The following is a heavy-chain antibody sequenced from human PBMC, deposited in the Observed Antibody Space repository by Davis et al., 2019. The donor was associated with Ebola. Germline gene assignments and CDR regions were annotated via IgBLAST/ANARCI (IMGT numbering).Heavy chain of an antibody. D-gene: IGHD2-15*01. Sequence: ASVKVSCKASGYTFTSYYMHWVRQAPGQGLEWMGIINPSGGSTSYAQKFQGRVTMTRDTSTSTVYMELSSLRSEDTAVYYCAKDPQAIAAKKSPEYFQHWGQGTLVTVSS. CDR3: AKDPQAIAAKKSPEYFQH. CDR2: INPSGGST. V-gene: IGHV1-46*01. J-gene: IGHJ1*01. CDR1: GYTFTSYY.